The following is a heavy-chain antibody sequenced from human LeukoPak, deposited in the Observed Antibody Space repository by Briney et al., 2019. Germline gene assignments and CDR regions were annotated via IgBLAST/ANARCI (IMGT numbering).Heavy chain of an antibody. J-gene: IGHJ4*02. CDR3: TRVMHRGEVPAMVVFDY. CDR2: IRSKAYGGTT. CDR1: GFTFGDYA. D-gene: IGHD5-18*01. Sequence: QPGGSLRLSCTASGFTFGDYAMSWVRQAPGKGLEWVGFIRSKAYGGTTGYAASVKGRFTISRDDSKSIAYLQMNSLKTEDTAVYYCTRVMHRGEVPAMVVFDYWGQGTLVTVSS. V-gene: IGHV3-49*04.